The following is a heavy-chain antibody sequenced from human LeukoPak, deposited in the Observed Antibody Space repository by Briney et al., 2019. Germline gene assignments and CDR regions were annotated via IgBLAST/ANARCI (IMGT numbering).Heavy chain of an antibody. V-gene: IGHV4-59*01. D-gene: IGHD4-17*01. CDR1: GGSISSYY. CDR3: ASKSSDHGELRFDY. Sequence: SETLSLTCTVSGGSISSYYWSWIRQPPGKGLEWIGYIYYSGSTNYNPSLKSRVTISVDTSKNQFSLKLSSVTAADTAVYYCASKSSDHGELRFDYWGQGALVTVSS. J-gene: IGHJ4*02. CDR2: IYYSGST.